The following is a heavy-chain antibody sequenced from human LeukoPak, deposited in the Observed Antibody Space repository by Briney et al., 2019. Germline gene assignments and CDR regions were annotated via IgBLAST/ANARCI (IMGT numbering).Heavy chain of an antibody. CDR1: GGSISSYY. J-gene: IGHJ4*02. V-gene: IGHV4-59*01. Sequence: PSETLSLTCTVSGGSISSYYWSWIRQPPGKGLEWIGYIYYSGSTNYNPSLKSRVTISVDTSKNQFSLKLSSVTAADTAVYYCARDRGDGGGDFFDYWGQGTLVTVSS. D-gene: IGHD2-21*01. CDR2: IYYSGST. CDR3: ARDRGDGGGDFFDY.